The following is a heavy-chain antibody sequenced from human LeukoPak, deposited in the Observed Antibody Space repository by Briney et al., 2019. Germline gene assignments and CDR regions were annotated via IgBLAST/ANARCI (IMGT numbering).Heavy chain of an antibody. CDR1: GFTFSSYA. D-gene: IGHD5-24*01. V-gene: IGHV3-23*01. Sequence: GGSLRLSCAASGFTFSSYAMSWVRQAPGKGLEWVSAISGSGGSTYYADSVKGRFTISRDNSKNTLYLQMNSLRAEDTAVYYCAKDQWLQNKGSPGFDHWGQGTLVTVSS. J-gene: IGHJ4*02. CDR3: AKDQWLQNKGSPGFDH. CDR2: ISGSGGST.